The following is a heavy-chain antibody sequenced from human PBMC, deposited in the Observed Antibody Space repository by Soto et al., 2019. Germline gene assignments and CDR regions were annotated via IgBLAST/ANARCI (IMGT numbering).Heavy chain of an antibody. CDR3: ARGRGFMSRNALDL. V-gene: IGHV4-34*01. CDR2: INHSGSS. D-gene: IGHD2-2*01. J-gene: IGHJ6*01. Sequence: QLQLQRRGAGLLRPSETLSLTCVVSGGPFRGYYWSWIRQSPGKGLEWIGEINHSGSSNSNPSLKRRVTISVDMSKTQFSMNLTSGTAANSAVYYCARGRGFMSRNALDLWGQGTRVIVSS. CDR1: GGPFRGYY.